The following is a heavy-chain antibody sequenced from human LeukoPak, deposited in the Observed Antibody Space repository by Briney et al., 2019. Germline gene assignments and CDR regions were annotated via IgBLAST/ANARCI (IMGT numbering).Heavy chain of an antibody. V-gene: IGHV3-7*01. Sequence: GGSLRLSCAASGFTFSSYWMSWVRQAPGKGLEWVANIKQDGSEKYYVDSVKGRFTISRDNAKNSLYLQMNSLRAEDTAVYYCASPGEAYYGGDCYLGFDYWGQGTLVTVSS. CDR2: IKQDGSEK. J-gene: IGHJ4*02. CDR3: ASPGEAYYGGDCYLGFDY. D-gene: IGHD2-21*02. CDR1: GFTFSSYW.